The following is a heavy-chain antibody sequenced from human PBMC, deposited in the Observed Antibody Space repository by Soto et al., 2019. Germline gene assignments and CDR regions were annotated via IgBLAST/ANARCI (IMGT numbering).Heavy chain of an antibody. D-gene: IGHD6-19*01. Sequence: GGSLRLSCAASGFTFNSYSMNWVRQAPGKGLEWVSSMSRSSRYIYYADSVKGRFTISRDNAKNSVYLQMNSLRAEDTAVYYCARGQWLLSLDPWGQGALVTVSS. V-gene: IGHV3-21*01. J-gene: IGHJ5*02. CDR2: MSRSSRYI. CDR1: GFTFNSYS. CDR3: ARGQWLLSLDP.